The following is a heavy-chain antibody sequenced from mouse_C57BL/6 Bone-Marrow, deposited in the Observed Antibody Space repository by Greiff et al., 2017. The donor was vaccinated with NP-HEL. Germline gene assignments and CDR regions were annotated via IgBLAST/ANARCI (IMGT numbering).Heavy chain of an antibody. V-gene: IGHV1-63*01. CDR3: ALYYGYDEGAWFAY. J-gene: IGHJ3*01. Sequence: QVHVKQSGAELVRPGTSVKMSCKASGYTFTNYWIGWAKQRPGHGLEWIGDIYPGGGYTNYNEKFKGKATLTADKSSSTAYMQFSSLTSEDSAIYYCALYYGYDEGAWFAYWGQGTLVTVSA. CDR1: GYTFTNYW. D-gene: IGHD2-2*01. CDR2: IYPGGGYT.